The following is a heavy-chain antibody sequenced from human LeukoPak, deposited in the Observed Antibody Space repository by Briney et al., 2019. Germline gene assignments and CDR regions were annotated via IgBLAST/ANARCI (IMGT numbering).Heavy chain of an antibody. V-gene: IGHV1-18*01. D-gene: IGHD2-21*02. J-gene: IGHJ5*02. CDR3: ARASGGDFNYDWFDP. CDR1: GGTFSSYA. CDR2: ISAYNGNT. Sequence: GASVKVSCKASGGTFSSYAISWVRQAPGQGLEWMGWISAYNGNTNYAQKLQGRVTMTTDTSTSTAYMELRSLRSDDTAVYYCARASGGDFNYDWFDPWGQGTLVTVSS.